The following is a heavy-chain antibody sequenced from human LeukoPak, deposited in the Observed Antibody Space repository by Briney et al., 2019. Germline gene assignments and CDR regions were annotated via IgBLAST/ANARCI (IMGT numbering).Heavy chain of an antibody. D-gene: IGHD3-10*01. CDR1: GFIFTDHV. Sequence: PGGSLILSCAASGFIFTDHVIHWVRQGPGKGLGWVALIWYDGTKKYFADSVKGRFTISRDNSKNTMSLQMNSLSTEDTAIYYCAREASGDFDNWGRGTMVTVSS. V-gene: IGHV3-30*02. J-gene: IGHJ3*02. CDR2: IWYDGTKK. CDR3: AREASGDFDN.